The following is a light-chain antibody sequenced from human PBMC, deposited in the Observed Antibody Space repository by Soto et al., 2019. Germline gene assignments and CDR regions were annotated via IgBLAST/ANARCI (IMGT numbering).Light chain of an antibody. CDR3: QQYESYSPLT. CDR1: QNIDKY. CDR2: SAS. J-gene: IGKJ4*01. V-gene: IGKV1-39*01. Sequence: DIRMTQSPASLSASVGDRVTVTCRASQNIDKYLHWYQQKPGKAPNLLIFSASILQSGVPSRFICSGSGTEFTLTISGLQPEDFATYYCQQYESYSPLTFGGGTKVDIK.